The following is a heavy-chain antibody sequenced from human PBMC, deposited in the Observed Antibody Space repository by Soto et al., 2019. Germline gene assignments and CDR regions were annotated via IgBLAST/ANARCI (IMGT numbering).Heavy chain of an antibody. D-gene: IGHD6-6*01. Sequence: GESLKNSCKGSGYSFTSYWIGWVRQMPGKGLEWMGIIYPGDSDTRYSPSFQGQVTISADKSISTAYLQWSSLKASDTAMYYCARHESPYSSSSNPAFDYWGQGTLVTVSS. CDR2: IYPGDSDT. J-gene: IGHJ4*02. CDR3: ARHESPYSSSSNPAFDY. V-gene: IGHV5-51*01. CDR1: GYSFTSYW.